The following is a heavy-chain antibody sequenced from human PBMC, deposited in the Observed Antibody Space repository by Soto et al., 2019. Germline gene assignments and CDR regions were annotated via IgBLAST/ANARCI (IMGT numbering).Heavy chain of an antibody. CDR1: GFTFSSYE. CDR2: ISSSGSTI. D-gene: IGHD6-6*01. CDR3: ASSLDEYSSSSGGY. J-gene: IGHJ4*02. Sequence: GGSLRLSCAASGFTFSSYEMNWVRQAPGKGLEWVSYISSSGSTIYYADPVKGRFTISRDNAKNSLYLQMNSLRAEDTAVYYCASSLDEYSSSSGGYWGQGTLVTVSS. V-gene: IGHV3-48*03.